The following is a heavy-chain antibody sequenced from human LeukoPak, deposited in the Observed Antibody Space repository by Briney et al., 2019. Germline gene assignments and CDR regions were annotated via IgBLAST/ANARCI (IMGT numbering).Heavy chain of an antibody. D-gene: IGHD2-15*01. CDR3: ARGGVYCSGGSCYVSAFDI. Sequence: GGSLRLSCAASGFTFSSYWMHWVRQAPGNGLVWVSRINSDGSSTSYADSVKGRFTISRDNAKNTLYLQMNSLRAEDKAVYYCARGGVYCSGGSCYVSAFDIWGEGTMVTVSS. V-gene: IGHV3-74*01. J-gene: IGHJ3*02. CDR1: GFTFSSYW. CDR2: INSDGSST.